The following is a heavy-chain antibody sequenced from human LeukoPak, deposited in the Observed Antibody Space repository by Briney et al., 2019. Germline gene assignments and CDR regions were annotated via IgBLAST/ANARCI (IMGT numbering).Heavy chain of an antibody. CDR2: ISYDGSNK. J-gene: IGHJ5*02. V-gene: IGHV3-30-3*01. Sequence: GGSLRLSCAASGFTFSSYAMHWVRQAPSKGLEWVAVISYDGSNKYYADSVKGRFTISRDNSKNTLYLQMNSLRAEDTAVYYCARDPYHYYDSSGYLGGYNWFDPWGQGTLVTVSS. CDR1: GFTFSSYA. CDR3: ARDPYHYYDSSGYLGGYNWFDP. D-gene: IGHD3-22*01.